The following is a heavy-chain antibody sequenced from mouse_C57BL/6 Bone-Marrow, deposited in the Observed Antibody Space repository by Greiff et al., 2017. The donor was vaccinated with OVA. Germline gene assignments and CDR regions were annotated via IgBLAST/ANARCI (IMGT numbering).Heavy chain of an antibody. D-gene: IGHD3-2*02. Sequence: EVQLVESGGGLVKPGGSLKLSCAASGFTFSSYAMSWVRQTPEKRLEWVATISDGGSYTYYPDNVKGRFPISRDNAKNNLYLQMSHLKSEDTAMYYCARDVDSSGSAWFAYWGQGTLVTVSA. V-gene: IGHV5-4*01. CDR1: GFTFSSYA. J-gene: IGHJ3*01. CDR2: ISDGGSYT. CDR3: ARDVDSSGSAWFAY.